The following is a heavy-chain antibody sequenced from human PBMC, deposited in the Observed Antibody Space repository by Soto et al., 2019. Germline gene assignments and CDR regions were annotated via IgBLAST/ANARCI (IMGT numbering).Heavy chain of an antibody. J-gene: IGHJ3*02. CDR2: IYYSGST. D-gene: IGHD2-2*01. Sequence: QVQLQESGPGLVKPSQTLSLTCTVSGGSISSGDYYWSWIRQPPGKGLEWIGYIYYSGSTYYNPSLKSRVTISVDTSKNQLSLKLSSVTAADTAVYYWARDIVPAAMSGDDAFDIWGQWTMVTVSS. CDR3: ARDIVPAAMSGDDAFDI. CDR1: GGSISSGDYY. V-gene: IGHV4-30-4*01.